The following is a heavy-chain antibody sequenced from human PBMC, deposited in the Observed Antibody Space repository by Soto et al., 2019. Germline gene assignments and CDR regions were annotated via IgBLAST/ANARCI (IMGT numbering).Heavy chain of an antibody. J-gene: IGHJ4*02. CDR2: IGITGDT. D-gene: IGHD2-15*01. V-gene: IGHV3-13*01. Sequence: EVQLVESGGGLVQPGGSLRLSCAASRLTFSSFDMHWVRQPTGKGLEWVSSIGITGDTYYSASVKGRFTISRENAENSLYLQMDSLRADDTAVYYCARGSGYCSGASCYPGDWGQGTLVTVSS. CDR1: RLTFSSFD. CDR3: ARGSGYCSGASCYPGD.